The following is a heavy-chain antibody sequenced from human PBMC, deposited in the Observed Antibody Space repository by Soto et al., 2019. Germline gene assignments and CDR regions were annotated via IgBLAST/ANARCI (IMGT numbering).Heavy chain of an antibody. Sequence: QVQLVQSGAEVKKPGASVKVSCKASGYTFTSYAMHWVRQAPGQRLEWMGWINAGNGNTKYSQKFQGRVTITRDTSARTAYMELSSLRSEDTAVYYCARGSSGSYAGRAFDIWGQGTMVTVSS. CDR1: GYTFTSYA. CDR2: INAGNGNT. J-gene: IGHJ3*02. CDR3: ARGSSGSYAGRAFDI. V-gene: IGHV1-3*01. D-gene: IGHD1-26*01.